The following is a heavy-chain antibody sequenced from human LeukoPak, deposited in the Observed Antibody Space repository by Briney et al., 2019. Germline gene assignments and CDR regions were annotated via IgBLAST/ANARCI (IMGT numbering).Heavy chain of an antibody. CDR3: ARVSGSLGYCSSTSCYNWFDP. CDR2: INPNSGGT. V-gene: IGHV1-2*02. CDR1: GYTFTGYY. J-gene: IGHJ5*02. D-gene: IGHD2-2*01. Sequence: ASVTVPCKASGYTFTGYYMHWVRQAPGQGLEWMGWINPNSGGTNYAQKFQGRVTMTRDTSISTAYMELSRLRSDDTAVYYCARVSGSLGYCSSTSCYNWFDPWGQGTLVTVSS.